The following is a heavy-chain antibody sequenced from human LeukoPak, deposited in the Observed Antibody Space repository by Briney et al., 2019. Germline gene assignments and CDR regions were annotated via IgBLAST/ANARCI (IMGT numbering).Heavy chain of an antibody. Sequence: GGSLRLSCAASGFTLSSYAMSWVRQAPGKGLEWVSAISGSGGSTYYADSVKGRFTISRDNSKNTLYLQMNSLRAEDTAVYYCAKGIYSSGWSYFDYWGHGTLVTVSS. J-gene: IGHJ4*01. CDR2: ISGSGGST. D-gene: IGHD6-19*01. CDR1: GFTLSSYA. CDR3: AKGIYSSGWSYFDY. V-gene: IGHV3-23*01.